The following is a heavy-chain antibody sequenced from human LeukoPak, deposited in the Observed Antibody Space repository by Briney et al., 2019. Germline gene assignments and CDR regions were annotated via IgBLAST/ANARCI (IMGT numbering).Heavy chain of an antibody. V-gene: IGHV3-66*01. CDR3: ARAGKSVAYYYGMDV. J-gene: IGHJ6*02. CDR2: IYSGGST. D-gene: IGHD5-12*01. Sequence: GGSLRLSCAASGFTVSSNYMSWVRQAPGKGLEWVSVIYSGGSTYYADSVKGRFTISRDNSKNTLYLQMNSLRAEDTAVYYCARAGKSVAYYYGMDVWGQGTTVTVSS. CDR1: GFTVSSNY.